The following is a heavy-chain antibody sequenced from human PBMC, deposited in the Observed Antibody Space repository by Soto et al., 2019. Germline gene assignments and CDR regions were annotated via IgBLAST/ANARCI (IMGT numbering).Heavy chain of an antibody. CDR2: INTSSSTI. Sequence: EVQLVESGGGLVQPGGSLRLSCAASGFTFSTYSMNWVRQAPGKGLGWISYINTSSSTIYYADSVKGRFTISRDNAKNSLSLQMNSLRVEDTAVYYCARRAVWGQGTTVTVS. CDR3: ARRAV. J-gene: IGHJ6*02. CDR1: GFTFSTYS. V-gene: IGHV3-48*01.